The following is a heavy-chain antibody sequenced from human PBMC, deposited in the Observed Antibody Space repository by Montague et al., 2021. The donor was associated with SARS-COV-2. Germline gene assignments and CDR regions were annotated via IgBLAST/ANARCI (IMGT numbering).Heavy chain of an antibody. V-gene: IGHV4-4*07. D-gene: IGHD3-22*01. J-gene: IGHJ4*02. CDR2: IYHSGNT. CDR3: ARGTTRVFRDDYDSSGYARDD. CDR1: GGSISDYY. Sequence: SETLSLTCTVSGGSISDYYWSWIRQPPGKGLEWIGRIYHSGNTNYNPSLKSRVTMSVDTSKNQFSLKLSSVTVADTAVYYCARGTTRVFRDDYDSSGYARDDWGQGTLVTVSS.